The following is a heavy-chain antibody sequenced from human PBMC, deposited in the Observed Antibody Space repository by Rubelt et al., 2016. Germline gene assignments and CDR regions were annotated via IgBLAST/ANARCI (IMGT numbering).Heavy chain of an antibody. CDR3: ASNSRGSYLYNYCAD. Sequence: EVQLVESGGGLVQPGGSRRLSCAASGFIFSSYSMSWVRQAPGKGLEWVSYISRGSSTLYSADSVKGRFNISRDTAKKSRDVQRNVLLAEDTVVYYCASNSRGSYLYNYCADWGQGTLVTVSS. CDR1: GFIFSSYS. CDR2: ISRGSSTL. J-gene: IGHJ4*02. V-gene: IGHV3-48*04. D-gene: IGHD3-16*02.